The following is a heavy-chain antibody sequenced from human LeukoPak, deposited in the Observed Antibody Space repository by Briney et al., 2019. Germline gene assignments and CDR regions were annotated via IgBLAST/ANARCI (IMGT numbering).Heavy chain of an antibody. CDR1: GFTFSSYW. Sequence: GGSLRLSCAGSGFTFSSYWMSWVRQAPGKGLEWVANIKKDGSEKYYVDSVKGRFTISRDNAKTSLYLQMNSLRAEDTAVYYCAREEGIVGATLDYWGQGTLVTVSS. J-gene: IGHJ4*02. CDR2: IKKDGSEK. V-gene: IGHV3-7*01. D-gene: IGHD1-26*01. CDR3: AREEGIVGATLDY.